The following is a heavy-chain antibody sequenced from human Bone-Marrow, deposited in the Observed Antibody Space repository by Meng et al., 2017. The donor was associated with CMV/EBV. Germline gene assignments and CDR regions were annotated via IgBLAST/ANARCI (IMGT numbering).Heavy chain of an antibody. V-gene: IGHV3-23*01. CDR1: GFTFSSYA. J-gene: IGHJ3*02. CDR3: AKDRTYGGNPDAFDI. CDR2: ISGSGGNT. D-gene: IGHD4-23*01. Sequence: LSLTCAASGFTFSSYAMSWVRQAPGKGLEWVSAISGSGGNTYYADSVKGRFTISRDNSKNTLYLQMNSLRAEDTAVYYCAKDRTYGGNPDAFDIRGQGTMVTVSS.